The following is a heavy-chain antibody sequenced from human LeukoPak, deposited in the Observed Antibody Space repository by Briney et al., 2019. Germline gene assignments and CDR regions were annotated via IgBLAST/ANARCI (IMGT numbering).Heavy chain of an antibody. V-gene: IGHV3-23*01. J-gene: IGHJ4*02. D-gene: IGHD3-10*01. CDR3: AKIPVSTMVRGATFDY. CDR2: ISGSGGST. CDR1: GFTFSSYA. Sequence: GGSLRLSCAASGFTFSSYAMSWVRQAPGKGLEWVSAISGSGGSTYYADSVKGRSTISRDNSKNTLYLQMNSLRAEDTAVYYCAKIPVSTMVRGATFDYWGQGTLVTVSS.